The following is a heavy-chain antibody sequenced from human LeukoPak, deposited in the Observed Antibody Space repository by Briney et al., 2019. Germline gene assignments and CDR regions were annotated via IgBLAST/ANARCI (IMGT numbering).Heavy chain of an antibody. CDR1: GFTFSSYA. J-gene: IGHJ6*03. V-gene: IGHV3-30*04. D-gene: IGHD2-21*02. CDR3: AKDPPGGDHEYYYYYYMDV. CDR2: ISYDGSNK. Sequence: GGSLRLSCAASGFTFSSYAMHWVRQAPGKGLEGVVVISYDGSNKYYADSVKGRFTISRDNSKDTLYLQMNSLRAEDTAVYYCAKDPPGGDHEYYYYYYMDVWGKGTTVTISS.